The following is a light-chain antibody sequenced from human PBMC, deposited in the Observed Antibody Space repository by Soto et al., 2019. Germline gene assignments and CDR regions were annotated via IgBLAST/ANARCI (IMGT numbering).Light chain of an antibody. CDR2: GAS. CDR3: QQYNNWPRAT. V-gene: IGKV3-15*01. Sequence: EIVMTQSPATLSVSPGGRATLSCSPSQSISGTLAWYQQKPGQAPRLLINGASTRATSFPARFSGSGSGTEFNLTISSLQSEDFGVYYCQQYNNWPRATFGGGTKVDIK. CDR1: QSISGT. J-gene: IGKJ4*01.